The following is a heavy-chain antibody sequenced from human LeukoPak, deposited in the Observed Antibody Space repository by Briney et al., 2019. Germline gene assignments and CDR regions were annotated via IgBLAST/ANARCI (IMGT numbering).Heavy chain of an antibody. Sequence: PSETLSLTCTVSGGSISSYYWSWIRQPAGKGLEWIGRIYSSGSTNYSPSLKSRVTMSVDTSKNQFSLKLSSVTAADTAVYYCARLSQFGVLRFSYYMDVWGKGTTVTVSS. V-gene: IGHV4-4*07. J-gene: IGHJ6*03. CDR1: GGSISSYY. CDR2: IYSSGST. CDR3: ARLSQFGVLRFSYYMDV. D-gene: IGHD3-3*01.